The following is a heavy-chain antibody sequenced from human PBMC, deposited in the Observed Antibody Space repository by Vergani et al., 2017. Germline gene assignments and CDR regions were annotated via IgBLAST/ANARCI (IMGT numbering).Heavy chain of an antibody. CDR1: GFTFSSYA. J-gene: IGHJ4*02. Sequence: EVQLLESGGGLVQPGGSLRLSCAASGFTFSSYAMSWVRQAPGKGLGWVSAISGSGGSTYYADSVKGRFTISRDTSKNTLYLPMNSLRAEDTAVYFCAKVGSSGGKSDWGQGTLVTVSS. D-gene: IGHD6-19*01. V-gene: IGHV3-23*01. CDR2: ISGSGGST. CDR3: AKVGSSGGKSD.